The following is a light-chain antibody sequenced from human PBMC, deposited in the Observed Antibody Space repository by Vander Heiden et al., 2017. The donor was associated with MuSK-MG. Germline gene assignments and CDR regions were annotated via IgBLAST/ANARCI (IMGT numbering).Light chain of an antibody. Sequence: DIVMTQSPATLSVSPGDRATLSCRARQNVSSSLAWYQQKPGQAPRLLIYGASTRATGIPARFSGSGSGTEFTLTISSLQSEDFAVYYCQQYNNWPPWTFGQGTKVEIK. V-gene: IGKV3-15*01. CDR2: GAS. CDR1: QNVSSS. CDR3: QQYNNWPPWT. J-gene: IGKJ1*01.